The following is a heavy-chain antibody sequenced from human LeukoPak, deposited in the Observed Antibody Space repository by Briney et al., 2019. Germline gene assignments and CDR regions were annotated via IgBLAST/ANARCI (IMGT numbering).Heavy chain of an antibody. V-gene: IGHV3-30*04. CDR2: ISYDAGKT. Sequence: GRSLRLSCAASGFTFSNFAMHWVRQAPGKGLEWVAGISYDAGKTYYADSVRGRVTISRDTSKNTLYLQMNGLRAEDTAVYYCARDSGRSATYFNYWGQGTLVTVSS. CDR3: ARDSGRSATYFNY. J-gene: IGHJ4*02. D-gene: IGHD3-10*01. CDR1: GFTFSNFA.